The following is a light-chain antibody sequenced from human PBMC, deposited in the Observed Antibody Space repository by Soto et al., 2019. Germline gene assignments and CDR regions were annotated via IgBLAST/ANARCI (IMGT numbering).Light chain of an antibody. CDR2: EVN. V-gene: IGLV2-8*01. J-gene: IGLJ1*01. Sequence: QSALTQPPSASASPGQSVTISCTGTSSDVGGYKYVSWYQQLPGKAPKLMIYEVNKRPSGVPDRFSGSKSGNTASLTVSGLQADDEADYFCSSYAGSNTYVFGSGTKLTVL. CDR3: SSYAGSNTYV. CDR1: SSDVGGYKY.